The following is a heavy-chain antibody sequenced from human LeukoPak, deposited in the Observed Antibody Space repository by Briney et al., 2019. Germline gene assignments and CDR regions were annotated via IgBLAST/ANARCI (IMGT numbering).Heavy chain of an antibody. J-gene: IGHJ5*02. CDR3: AKDSKQLGVRGGWLDP. D-gene: IGHD3-10*01. CDR1: GFTVSSNY. CDR2: IYSCGST. V-gene: IGHV3-53*01. Sequence: GGSLRLSCAASGFTVSSNYMSWVRQAPGKGLEWVSVIYSCGSTYYADSVKGRFTISRDNSKKTLYLQLDSLRVEDTVIYYCAKDSKQLGVRGGWLDPWGQGTLVTVSS.